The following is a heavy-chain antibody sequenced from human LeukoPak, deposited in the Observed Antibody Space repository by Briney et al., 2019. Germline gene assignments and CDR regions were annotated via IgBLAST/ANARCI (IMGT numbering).Heavy chain of an antibody. CDR1: GGSISSGGYY. D-gene: IGHD6-6*01. Sequence: SETLSLTCTVSGGSISSGGYYWSWIRQPPGKGLEWIGSIYHSGSTYYNPSLKSRVTISVDRSKNQFSLKLSSVTAADTAVYYCARAPRSIQEAFDIWGQGTMVTVSS. J-gene: IGHJ3*02. CDR2: IYHSGST. V-gene: IGHV4-30-2*01. CDR3: ARAPRSIQEAFDI.